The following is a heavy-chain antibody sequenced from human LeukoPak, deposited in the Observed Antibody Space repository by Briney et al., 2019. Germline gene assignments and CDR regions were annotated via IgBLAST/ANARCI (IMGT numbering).Heavy chain of an antibody. CDR3: AVGGRDLEVLDC. J-gene: IGHJ4*02. D-gene: IGHD3-3*01. V-gene: IGHV1-24*01. CDR2: FDPEDGET. CDR1: GYTLTELS. Sequence: ASEKVSCKVSGYTLTELSMHWVRQAPGKGLEWMGGFDPEDGETIYAQKFQGRVTMTEDTSTDTAYMELSSLRSEDTAVYYCAVGGRDLEVLDCWGQGTLVTVSS.